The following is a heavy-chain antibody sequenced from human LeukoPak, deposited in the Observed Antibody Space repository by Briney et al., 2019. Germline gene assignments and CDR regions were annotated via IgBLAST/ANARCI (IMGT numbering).Heavy chain of an antibody. CDR1: GGSFSGYY. J-gene: IGHJ6*03. CDR3: ARGIYDYVWGSYRYRYYYYMDV. CDR2: INHRGST. D-gene: IGHD3-16*02. Sequence: SETLSLTCAVYGGSFSGYYWSWIRLPPGKGLEWIGEINHRGSTNYNPSLKRRVTISVDTSKNQFSLNLSSVTAADTAVYYCARGIYDYVWGSYRYRYYYYMDVWGKGTTVTISS. V-gene: IGHV4-34*01.